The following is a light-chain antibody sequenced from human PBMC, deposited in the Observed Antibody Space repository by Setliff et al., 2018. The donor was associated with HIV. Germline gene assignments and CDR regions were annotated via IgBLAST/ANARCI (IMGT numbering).Light chain of an antibody. Sequence: QSVLTQPPSASGTPGQRVTISCSGSRSNIRSNTVNWYQQLPGTAPKLLIHSNDQRPSGVPDRFSGSKSGTSASLAISGLQSEDEADYYCATWDDSLKGVVFGGGTKVPS. CDR2: SND. V-gene: IGLV1-44*01. J-gene: IGLJ2*01. CDR3: ATWDDSLKGVV. CDR1: RSNIRSNT.